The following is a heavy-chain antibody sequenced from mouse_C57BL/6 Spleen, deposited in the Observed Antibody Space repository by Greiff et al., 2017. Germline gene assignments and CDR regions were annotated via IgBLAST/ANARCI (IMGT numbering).Heavy chain of an antibody. D-gene: IGHD1-1*01. CDR2: INPNNGGT. CDR1: GYTFTDYY. Sequence: EVQLQQSGPELVKPGASVKISCKASGYTFTDYYMNWVKQSHGKRLEWIGDINPNNGGTSSNRKFKGKATLAVDKSSSPAYMERRSLTSEDSAVYYCAMRGGYYPEGRDYWGQGTTLTVSS. CDR3: AMRGGYYPEGRDY. V-gene: IGHV1-26*01. J-gene: IGHJ2*01.